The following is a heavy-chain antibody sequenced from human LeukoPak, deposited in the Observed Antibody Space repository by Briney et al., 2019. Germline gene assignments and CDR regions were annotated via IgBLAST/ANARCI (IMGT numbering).Heavy chain of an antibody. V-gene: IGHV1-8*01. CDR3: ARVKRFPTVWFDP. D-gene: IGHD3-10*01. Sequence: ASVKVPCKASGYTFSSYDINWVRQAAGQGLEWMGWMNPISGSTGYAQKFQGRVTMTRDTSITTAFMELSSLRSDDTAIYYCARVKRFPTVWFDPWGQGTLVTVSS. CDR2: MNPISGST. CDR1: GYTFSSYD. J-gene: IGHJ5*02.